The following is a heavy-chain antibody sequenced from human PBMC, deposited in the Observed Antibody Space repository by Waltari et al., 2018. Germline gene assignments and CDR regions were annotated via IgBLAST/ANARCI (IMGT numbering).Heavy chain of an antibody. D-gene: IGHD3-9*01. V-gene: IGHV1-3*03. CDR3: ARDGGYDILTGKQRGFDY. Sequence: QVQLVQSGAEVKKPGASVKVSCTASGYTFTSYDMRWVRTAPGQRLELMGWINAGNGNTKYSHEFQGRVTITRDTSASTAYMELSSLRSEDMAVYYCARDGGYDILTGKQRGFDYWGQGTLVTVSS. J-gene: IGHJ4*02. CDR1: GYTFTSYD. CDR2: INAGNGNT.